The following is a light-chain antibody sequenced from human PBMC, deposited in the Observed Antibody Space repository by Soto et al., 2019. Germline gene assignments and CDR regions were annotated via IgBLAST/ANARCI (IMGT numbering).Light chain of an antibody. Sequence: EIVLTQSPGTLSLSPGERATLSCRASQSVSSSYLAWYQQTPGQAPRLLIYGASSRATGIPERFSASGSGTDFTLTISRLEPEDFALYYWQQYGSSPMTFGRGTRVEIK. V-gene: IGKV3-20*01. CDR1: QSVSSSY. CDR3: QQYGSSPMT. CDR2: GAS. J-gene: IGKJ1*01.